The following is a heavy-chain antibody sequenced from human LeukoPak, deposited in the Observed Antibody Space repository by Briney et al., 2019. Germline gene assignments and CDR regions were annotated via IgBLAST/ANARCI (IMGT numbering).Heavy chain of an antibody. V-gene: IGHV3-21*01. D-gene: IGHD3-3*01. CDR3: ARVLEPDYDFWSGYKNWFDP. CDR2: ISSSSSYI. J-gene: IGHJ5*02. Sequence: GGSLRLSCAASGFTFSSYSMNWVRQAPGKGLEWVSSISSSSSYIYYADSVKGRFTISRDNAKNSLYLQMNSLRAEDTAVYYCARVLEPDYDFWSGYKNWFDPWGQGTLVTVSS. CDR1: GFTFSSYS.